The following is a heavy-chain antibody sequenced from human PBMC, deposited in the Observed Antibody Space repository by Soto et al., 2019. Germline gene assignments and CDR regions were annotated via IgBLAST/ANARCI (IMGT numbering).Heavy chain of an antibody. Sequence: QVQLVQSRGEVKKPGASVKVSCKTSGYSFTTYGISWVRQAPGQGLEWMGWISGYNGNTNHAQNLQGRVTMTTDTSTSTAYMELRSLRSDDTAVYYCAREGPAPYYYYGMDVWGQGSTVTVSS. J-gene: IGHJ6*02. V-gene: IGHV1-18*01. CDR3: AREGPAPYYYYGMDV. CDR1: GYSFTTYG. CDR2: ISGYNGNT.